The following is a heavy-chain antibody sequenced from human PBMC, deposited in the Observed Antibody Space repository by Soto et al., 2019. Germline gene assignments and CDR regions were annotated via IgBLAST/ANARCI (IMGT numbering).Heavy chain of an antibody. CDR3: ATQGFCTYGVCYDFDN. CDR1: GYTFTSYY. CDR2: INPSGGST. Sequence: QVQLVQSGAEVKKPGASVKVSCKASGYTFTSYYMHWVRQAPGQGLEWMGIINPSGGSTSYAQKFQGRVIMTRDTSTSTVYMELSSLRSEDTAVYYCATQGFCTYGVCYDFDNWGQGPLVTVSS. J-gene: IGHJ4*02. D-gene: IGHD2-8*01. V-gene: IGHV1-46*03.